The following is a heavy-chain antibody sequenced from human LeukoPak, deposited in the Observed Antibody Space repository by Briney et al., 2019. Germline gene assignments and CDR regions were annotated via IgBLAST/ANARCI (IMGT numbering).Heavy chain of an antibody. CDR3: ARDRREGYDFWSGYANYFDN. CDR1: GFTFSSYW. Sequence: PGGSLRLSCAASGFTFSSYWMTWVRQAPGKGLEWVANIKQDGSEKYYVDSVKGRFTISRDNAKNSLYLQMNSLRAEDTAVYYCARDRREGYDFWSGYANYFDNWGQGTLVTVSS. J-gene: IGHJ4*02. V-gene: IGHV3-7*01. CDR2: IKQDGSEK. D-gene: IGHD3-3*01.